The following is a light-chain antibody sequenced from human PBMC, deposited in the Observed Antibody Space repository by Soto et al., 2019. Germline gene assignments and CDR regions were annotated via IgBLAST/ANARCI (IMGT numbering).Light chain of an antibody. CDR3: QQYGSSPRT. Sequence: EIVLTQSPGTLSLSPGERATLSCRASQSVSNNYLAWYQQKPGQAPRLLIYGASSRATGIPDRFSGSGSWTEFTLTISRPEPVDFAMFYCQQYGSSPRTFGKGTRVEIK. V-gene: IGKV3-20*01. J-gene: IGKJ1*01. CDR2: GAS. CDR1: QSVSNNY.